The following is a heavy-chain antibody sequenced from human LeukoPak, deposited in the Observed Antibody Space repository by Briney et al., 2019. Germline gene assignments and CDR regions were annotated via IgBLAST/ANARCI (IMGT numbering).Heavy chain of an antibody. CDR1: GDSISSGDYY. Sequence: SETLSLTCTVSGDSISSGDYYWSWIRQPAGKGLEWIGRIYTSGSTNYNPSLKSRVTISGDTSKNQFSLRLSSVTAADTAVYYRARASYSYDINGWVPFDYWGQGTLVTVSS. V-gene: IGHV4-61*02. D-gene: IGHD3-22*01. CDR3: ARASYSYDINGWVPFDY. J-gene: IGHJ4*02. CDR2: IYTSGST.